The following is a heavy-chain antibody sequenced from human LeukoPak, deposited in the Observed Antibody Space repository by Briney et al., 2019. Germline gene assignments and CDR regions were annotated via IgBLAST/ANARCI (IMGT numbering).Heavy chain of an antibody. Sequence: QPGSSLRLSCEASGFTFSNYGIHWVRQTPGKGLEWVAAIPSDGVEKHYADSVKGRFTISRDNSKSTLYLQMNSLRAEDTALYYCAREGHYDILTGYSPLEYYFCYMDVWGKRTTVTGSS. CDR2: IPSDGVEK. CDR1: GFTFSNYG. D-gene: IGHD3-9*01. J-gene: IGHJ6*03. V-gene: IGHV3-30*04. CDR3: AREGHYDILTGYSPLEYYFCYMDV.